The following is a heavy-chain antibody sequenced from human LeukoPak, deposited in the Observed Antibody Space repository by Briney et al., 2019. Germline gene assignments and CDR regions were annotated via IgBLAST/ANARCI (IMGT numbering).Heavy chain of an antibody. CDR2: INPKSGGT. D-gene: IGHD1-20*01. Sequence: ASVKVSCKASGYTFSGYYMHWVRQAPGQGLEWMGWINPKSGGTNYAQKFQGRVSMTRDTSITKAYMELSRVKSDDTAIYYCARHNWRNAFDIWGQGTMVTVSS. V-gene: IGHV1-2*02. CDR3: ARHNWRNAFDI. CDR1: GYTFSGYY. J-gene: IGHJ3*02.